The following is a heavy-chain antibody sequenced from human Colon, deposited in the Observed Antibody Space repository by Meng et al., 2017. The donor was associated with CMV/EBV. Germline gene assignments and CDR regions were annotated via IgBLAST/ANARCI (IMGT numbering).Heavy chain of an antibody. CDR2: IFDDGISK. V-gene: IGHV3-30*02. CDR3: LRDSWTD. CDR1: GFTFSAYG. Sequence: RLVGAGGGGVRARGALRLSWSASGFTFSAYGMPWVPQAPGKGLEWVTFIFDDGISKYYADSVKGRFTISRDNSKNILYLQINGLRNEDTAVYYCLRDSWTDWGQGTLVTVSS. J-gene: IGHJ4*02. D-gene: IGHD3/OR15-3a*01.